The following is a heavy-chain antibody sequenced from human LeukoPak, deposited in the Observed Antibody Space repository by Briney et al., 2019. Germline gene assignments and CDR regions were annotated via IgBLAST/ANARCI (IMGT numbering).Heavy chain of an antibody. D-gene: IGHD3-3*01. CDR2: ISRTGGDT. Sequence: GGSLRLSCAGSGFTFSIYAMSWVRQAPGKGLEWVSCISRTGGDTYYAAPVKGRFTISRDDSKKMLYLEMNSLKTEDTAVYYCTTLTVVDFDFWIWGLGTLVAVSS. V-gene: IGHV3-23*01. J-gene: IGHJ4*02. CDR3: TTLTVVDFDFWI. CDR1: GFTFSIYA.